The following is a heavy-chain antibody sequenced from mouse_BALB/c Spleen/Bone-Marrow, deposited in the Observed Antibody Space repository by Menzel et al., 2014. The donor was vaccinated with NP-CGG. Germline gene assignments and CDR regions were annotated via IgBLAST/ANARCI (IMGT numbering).Heavy chain of an antibody. Sequence: VQLQQSGSVLVRPGASVKLSCKASGYTFTSSWMHWAKQRPGQGLEWIGEIHPNSGNTNYNEKFKGKATLTVDTSSSTAYVDLSSLTSEDSAVYYCAREGKGYYGSSDWYFDVWGAGTTVTVSS. CDR2: IHPNSGNT. CDR1: GYTFTSSW. J-gene: IGHJ1*01. CDR3: AREGKGYYGSSDWYFDV. V-gene: IGHV1S130*01. D-gene: IGHD1-1*01.